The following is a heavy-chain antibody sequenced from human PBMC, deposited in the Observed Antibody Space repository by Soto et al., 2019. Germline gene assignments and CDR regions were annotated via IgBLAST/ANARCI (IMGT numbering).Heavy chain of an antibody. CDR3: ARGTYCSGGSCTWRENDY. Sequence: QVQLVQSGAEVKKPGASVKVSCKASGYTFTNYDIFWVRQATGQGLEWMGWMNTNNGRTGYPQKFQGRVTMTRDTSINTAYMELSSLRSEDTAVYYCARGTYCSGGSCTWRENDYWGQGTLVTVSS. J-gene: IGHJ4*02. CDR2: MNTNNGRT. CDR1: GYTFTNYD. V-gene: IGHV1-8*01. D-gene: IGHD2-15*01.